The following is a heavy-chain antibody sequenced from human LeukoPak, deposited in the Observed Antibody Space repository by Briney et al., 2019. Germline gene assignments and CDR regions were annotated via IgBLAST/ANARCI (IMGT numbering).Heavy chain of an antibody. CDR3: ATPDGSGYYYLY. Sequence: SETLSLTCTVSGGSISSSSYYWGWIRQPPGKGLEWIGNIYYSGSTYYNPSLESRVTISVDTSKNQFSLKLSSVTAADTAVYYCATPDGSGYYYLYWGQGTLVTVSS. V-gene: IGHV4-39*01. D-gene: IGHD3-22*01. CDR2: IYYSGST. CDR1: GGSISSSSYY. J-gene: IGHJ4*02.